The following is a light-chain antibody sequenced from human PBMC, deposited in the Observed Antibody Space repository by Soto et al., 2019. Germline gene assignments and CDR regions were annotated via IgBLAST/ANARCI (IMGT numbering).Light chain of an antibody. V-gene: IGKV1-27*01. CDR1: QGITNY. CDR2: AAY. J-gene: IGKJ3*01. CDR3: QRYNSVPFT. Sequence: DIQMTHSPSSLSASVGDRVTITCRASQGITNYLAWYQQKPGKVPKLLISAAYTLQSGVPPRFSGSGSGTDVTLTISSLQPEDVASYYCQRYNSVPFTFGPGTRVDI.